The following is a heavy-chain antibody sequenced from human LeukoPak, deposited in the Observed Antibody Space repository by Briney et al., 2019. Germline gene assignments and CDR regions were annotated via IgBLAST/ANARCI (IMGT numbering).Heavy chain of an antibody. CDR2: INPSGGST. CDR1: GYTFTSYY. D-gene: IGHD3-10*01. CDR3: AGDRRRREYYYGSGSVYYYGMDV. J-gene: IGHJ6*02. Sequence: GASVKVSCKASGYTFTSYYMHWVRQAPGQGLEWMGIINPSGGSTSYSQKFQGRVTMTRDTSTSTVYMELSSLRSEDTAVYYCAGDRRRREYYYGSGSVYYYGMDVWGQGTTVTVSS. V-gene: IGHV1-46*01.